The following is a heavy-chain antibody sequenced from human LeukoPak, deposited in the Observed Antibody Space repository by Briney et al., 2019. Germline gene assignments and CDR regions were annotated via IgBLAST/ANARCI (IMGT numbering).Heavy chain of an antibody. CDR3: ARGLFYYDSSGYSNYFDY. CDR1: GFTFSSYW. D-gene: IGHD3-22*01. CDR2: IKQDGSEK. J-gene: IGHJ4*02. V-gene: IGHV3-7*03. Sequence: PGGSLRLSCAASGFTFSSYWMSWVRQAPGKGLEWVANIKQDGSEKYYVDSVKGRFTISRDNAKNSLYLQMNSLRAEDTAVYYCARGLFYYDSSGYSNYFDYWGQGTLVTVSS.